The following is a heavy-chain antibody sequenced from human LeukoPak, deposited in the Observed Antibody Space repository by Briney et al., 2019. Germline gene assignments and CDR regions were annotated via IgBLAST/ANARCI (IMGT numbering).Heavy chain of an antibody. Sequence: ASVKVSCKAFGYTFTNNFMHWVRQAPGQGPEWMGLISPTGNFTAYAQKFQGRVTLTRDLSTSTDYLELSSLRSEDTAVYYCARDISARDEAWWFDPWGQGTLVTVSS. CDR1: GYTFTNNF. D-gene: IGHD5-24*01. CDR3: ARDISARDEAWWFDP. J-gene: IGHJ5*02. V-gene: IGHV1-46*01. CDR2: ISPTGNFT.